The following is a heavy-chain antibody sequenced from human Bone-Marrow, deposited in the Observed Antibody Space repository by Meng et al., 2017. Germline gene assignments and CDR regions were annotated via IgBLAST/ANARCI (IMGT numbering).Heavy chain of an antibody. V-gene: IGHV3-74*01. D-gene: IGHD2-21*02. J-gene: IGHJ4*02. CDR2: INSDGSDT. Sequence: GESLKISCAASGFTLSTYWMHWVRQAPGKGLVWVSRINSDGSDTSYADSVKGRFTISRDNSKNTLYLQMNSLRAEDTAVYYCAKRVTAPDYWGQGTLVTVSS. CDR1: GFTLSTYW. CDR3: AKRVTAPDY.